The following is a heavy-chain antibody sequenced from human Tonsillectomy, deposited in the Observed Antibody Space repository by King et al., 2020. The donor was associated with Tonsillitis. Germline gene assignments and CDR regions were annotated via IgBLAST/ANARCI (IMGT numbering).Heavy chain of an antibody. J-gene: IGHJ6*02. CDR1: GGSISNYY. V-gene: IGHV4-59*08. CDR3: ARLGRYESGVVVATPGGYGMDV. D-gene: IGHD2-15*01. Sequence: VQLQESGPGLVKPSETLSLTCTVSGGSISNYYWSWIRQPPGKGLEWIGYFYYSGSTNYNPSLKSRLTISVDTSKNQFSLKLSSVTAAATAVYYCARLGRYESGVVVATPGGYGMDVWGQGTTVIVSS. CDR2: FYYSGST.